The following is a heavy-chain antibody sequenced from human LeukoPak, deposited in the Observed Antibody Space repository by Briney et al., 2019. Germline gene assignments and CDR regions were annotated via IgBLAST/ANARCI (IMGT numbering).Heavy chain of an antibody. CDR2: INPSGGST. Sequence: ASVKVSCKASGYTFTSYYMHWVRQAPGQGLEWMGIINPSGGSTSYAQKFQVRVTMTRDTSTSKVYMELSSLRSEDTAVYYCAREAYCSGGSCPPTGDWGQGTLVTVSS. CDR1: GYTFTSYY. V-gene: IGHV1-46*01. J-gene: IGHJ4*02. D-gene: IGHD2-15*01. CDR3: AREAYCSGGSCPPTGD.